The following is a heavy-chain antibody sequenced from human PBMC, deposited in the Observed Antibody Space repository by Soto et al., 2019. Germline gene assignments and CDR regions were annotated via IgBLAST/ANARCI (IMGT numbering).Heavy chain of an antibody. Sequence: GGSLRLSCAASGFTFSSYWMHWVRQAPGKGLVWVSRINSDGSSTSYADSVKGRFTISRDNAKNTLYLQMNSLRAEDTAVYYCASVSSSGYYFGYWGQGTLVTVSS. CDR2: INSDGSST. CDR1: GFTFSSYW. J-gene: IGHJ4*02. V-gene: IGHV3-74*01. D-gene: IGHD3-22*01. CDR3: ASVSSSGYYFGY.